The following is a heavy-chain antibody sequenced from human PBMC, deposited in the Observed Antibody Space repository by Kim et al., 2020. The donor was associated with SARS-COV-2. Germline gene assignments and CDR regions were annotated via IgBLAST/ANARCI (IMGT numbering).Heavy chain of an antibody. CDR3: ARGRIQLWFNGYYYGMDV. Sequence: SETLSLTCAVYGGSFSGYYWSWIRQPPGKGLEWIGEINHSGSTNYNPSLKSRVTISVDTSKNQFSLKLSSVTAADTAVYYCARGRIQLWFNGYYYGMDVWGQGTTVTVSS. CDR2: INHSGST. J-gene: IGHJ6*02. D-gene: IGHD5-18*01. V-gene: IGHV4-34*01. CDR1: GGSFSGYY.